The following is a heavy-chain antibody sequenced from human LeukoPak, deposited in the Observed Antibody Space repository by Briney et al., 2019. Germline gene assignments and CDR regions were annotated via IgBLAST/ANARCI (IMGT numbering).Heavy chain of an antibody. V-gene: IGHV4-34*01. CDR2: INHSGST. CDR3: ATILLGYCSGASCAGSWFDP. Sequence: SETLSLTCAVYGGSFSGYYWSWIRQPPGKGLEWIGEINHSGSTNYNPSLKSRVTISVDTSKNQFSLKLSSVTAADTAVYYCATILLGYCSGASCAGSWFDPWGQGTLVTVSS. J-gene: IGHJ5*02. CDR1: GGSFSGYY. D-gene: IGHD2-15*01.